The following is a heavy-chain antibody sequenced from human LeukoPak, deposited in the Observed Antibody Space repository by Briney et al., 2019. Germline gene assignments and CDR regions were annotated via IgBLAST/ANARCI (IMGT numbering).Heavy chain of an antibody. CDR3: ARVEGRGY. V-gene: IGHV7-4-1*02. Sequence: ASVKVSCKASGYTFTSYGISWVRQAPGQGLEWMGWINTNSGNAKYTGRFVFSLDTSVSTAYLQVNSLEVEDTAIYYCARVEGRGYWGQGTLLAVSS. CDR2: INTNSGNA. CDR1: GYTFTSYG. J-gene: IGHJ4*02.